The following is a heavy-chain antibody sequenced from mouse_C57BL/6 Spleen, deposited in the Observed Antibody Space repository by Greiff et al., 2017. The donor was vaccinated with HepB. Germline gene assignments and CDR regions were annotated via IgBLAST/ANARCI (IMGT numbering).Heavy chain of an antibody. CDR3: ARPNYGSSHLDY. J-gene: IGHJ2*01. V-gene: IGHV1-50*01. D-gene: IGHD1-1*01. Sequence: VQLQQSGAELVKPGASVKLSCKASGYTFTSYWMQWVKQRPGQGLEWIGEIDPSDSYTNYNQKFKGKATLTVDTSSSTAYMQLSSLTSEDSAVYYCARPNYGSSHLDYWGQGTTLTVSS. CDR2: IDPSDSYT. CDR1: GYTFTSYW.